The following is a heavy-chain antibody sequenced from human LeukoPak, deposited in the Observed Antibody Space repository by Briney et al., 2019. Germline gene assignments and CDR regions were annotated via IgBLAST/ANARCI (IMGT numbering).Heavy chain of an antibody. CDR2: ISYDGSNK. J-gene: IGHJ5*02. D-gene: IGHD4-17*01. CDR3: AKVGLGDYGDYGWFDP. V-gene: IGHV3-30*04. Sequence: GGSLRLSCAASGFTFSSYAMHWVRQAPGKGLEWVAVISYDGSNKYYADSVKGRFTISRDNSKNTLYLQMNSLRAEDTAVYYCAKVGLGDYGDYGWFDPWGQGTLVTVSS. CDR1: GFTFSSYA.